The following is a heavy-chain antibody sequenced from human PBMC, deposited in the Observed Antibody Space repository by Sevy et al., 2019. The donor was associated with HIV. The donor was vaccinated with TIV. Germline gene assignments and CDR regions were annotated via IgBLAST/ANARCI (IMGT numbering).Heavy chain of an antibody. J-gene: IGHJ4*02. D-gene: IGHD6-13*01. Sequence: GGSLRLSCAASGFTFSDHYMNWVRQAPGKGLEWVGRTRNKADGYTTEYAASVKGRFTISRDDSENPLYLQMNSLKTEDTAMYYCSSNAGIAAAGRVFDYWGQGALVTVSS. V-gene: IGHV3-72*01. CDR3: SSNAGIAAAGRVFDY. CDR2: TRNKADGYTT. CDR1: GFTFSDHY.